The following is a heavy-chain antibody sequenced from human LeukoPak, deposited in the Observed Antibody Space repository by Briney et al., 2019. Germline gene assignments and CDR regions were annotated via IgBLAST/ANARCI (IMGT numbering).Heavy chain of an antibody. J-gene: IGHJ4*02. Sequence: GGSLRLSCAASGFSINTYTMYWVRQAPGQRLWRVSGIWNRDGMTYYADSVRGRFTISTDNSKNTLYLQMNSLRAEDTALYYCAKGLERESRLDSWGRGTLVTVSS. D-gene: IGHD1-1*01. CDR3: AKGLERESRLDS. CDR2: IWNRDGMT. V-gene: IGHV3-23*01. CDR1: GFSINTYT.